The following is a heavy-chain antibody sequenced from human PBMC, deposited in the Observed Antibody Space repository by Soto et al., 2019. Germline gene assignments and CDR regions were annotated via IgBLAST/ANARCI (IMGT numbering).Heavy chain of an antibody. Sequence: LRLSCAASGFTFSSYGMHWVRQAPGKGLEWVADISYDGSNKDYADSVKGRFTISRDNSKNSVSLQMNSLRAEDTAVYYCAKDPSSSSTLYYYYYGMDVWGQGTTVTVSS. D-gene: IGHD6-6*01. V-gene: IGHV3-30*18. CDR3: AKDPSSSSTLYYYYYGMDV. CDR1: GFTFSSYG. CDR2: ISYDGSNK. J-gene: IGHJ6*02.